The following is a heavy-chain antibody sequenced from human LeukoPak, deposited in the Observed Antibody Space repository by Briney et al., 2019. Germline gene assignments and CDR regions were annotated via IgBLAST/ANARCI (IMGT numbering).Heavy chain of an antibody. CDR1: GGSFSGYY. CDR3: ASRAPYGY. CDR2: INHSGST. V-gene: IGHV4-34*01. J-gene: IGHJ4*02. D-gene: IGHD3-10*01. Sequence: SETLSLTCAVYGGSFSGYYWSWIRQPPGKGLEWIGEINHSGSTNYNPSLKSRVTISVDTSKNQFSLKLSSVTAADTAVYYCASRAPYGYWGQGTLVTVSS.